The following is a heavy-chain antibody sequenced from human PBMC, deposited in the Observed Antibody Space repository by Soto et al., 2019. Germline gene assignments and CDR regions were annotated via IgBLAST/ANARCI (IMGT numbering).Heavy chain of an antibody. D-gene: IGHD6-13*01. CDR2: IYYSGST. J-gene: IGHJ5*02. Sequence: SETLSLTCTVSGGSISSYYWSWIRQPPGKGLEWIGYIYYSGSTNYNPSLKSRVTISVDTSKNQFSLKLSSVTAADTAVYYCARLSEQHPAVLPYNWSDPWGQGTLVTVSS. V-gene: IGHV4-59*08. CDR1: GGSISSYY. CDR3: ARLSEQHPAVLPYNWSDP.